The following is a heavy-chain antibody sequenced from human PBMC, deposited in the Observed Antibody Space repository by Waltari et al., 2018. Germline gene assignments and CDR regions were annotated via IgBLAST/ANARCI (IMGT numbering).Heavy chain of an antibody. CDR3: AKGTAASRCLFDY. CDR1: GFTFSSYA. D-gene: IGHD4-17*01. Sequence: EVQLLESGGGLVQPGGSLRLSCAASGFTFSSYAVSWVRQAPGKGLEWVSSIRGSGGSTYYADSVKGRFTISRDNSKNTLYLQMSTLRADDTAVYYCAKGTAASRCLFDYWGQGTLVTVSS. J-gene: IGHJ4*02. CDR2: IRGSGGST. V-gene: IGHV3-23*01.